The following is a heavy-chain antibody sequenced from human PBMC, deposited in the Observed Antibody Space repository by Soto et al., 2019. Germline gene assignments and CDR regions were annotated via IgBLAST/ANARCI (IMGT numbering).Heavy chain of an antibody. V-gene: IGHV3-20*01. CDR3: ARLDHWFRGGPDY. CDR2: INWNGGST. Sequence: PGGSLRLSCAGSGFTFDDYGMSWVRQAPGKGLEWVSGINWNGGSTGYADSVKGRFTISRDNAKNSLYLQMNSLRAEDTALYHCARLDHWFRGGPDYWGQGTLVTVSS. J-gene: IGHJ4*02. CDR1: GFTFDDYG. D-gene: IGHD3-10*01.